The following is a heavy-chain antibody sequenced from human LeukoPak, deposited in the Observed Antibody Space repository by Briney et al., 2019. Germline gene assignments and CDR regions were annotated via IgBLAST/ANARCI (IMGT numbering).Heavy chain of an antibody. V-gene: IGHV3-7*01. Sequence: GGSLRLSCAASGFTFSNYWMTWVRQAPGKGPEWVANIKQDGSERNYVDSVKGRFAIARDNTKNSLYLQMTSLRGEDTAVYYCASRAGKPGNTPWCFDYWGQGALVTVSS. J-gene: IGHJ4*02. CDR1: GFTFSNYW. CDR3: ASRAGKPGNTPWCFDY. CDR2: IKQDGSER. D-gene: IGHD1-7*01.